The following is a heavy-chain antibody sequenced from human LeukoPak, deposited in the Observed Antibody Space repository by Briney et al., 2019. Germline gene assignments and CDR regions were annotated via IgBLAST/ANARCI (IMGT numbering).Heavy chain of an antibody. D-gene: IGHD1-14*01. CDR2: IYYSGST. V-gene: IGHV4-59*04. Sequence: SETLSLTCTVSGGSISSYYWSWIRQPPGKGLEWIGTIYYSGSTYYSPSLKSRVTISVDTSKNQFSLKLSSVTAADTAVYYCARQALSGEPIWGQGTMVTVSS. J-gene: IGHJ3*02. CDR1: GGSISSYY. CDR3: ARQALSGEPI.